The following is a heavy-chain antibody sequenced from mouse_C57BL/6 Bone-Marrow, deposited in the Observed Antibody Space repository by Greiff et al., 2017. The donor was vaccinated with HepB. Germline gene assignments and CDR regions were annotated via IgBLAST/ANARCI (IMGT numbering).Heavy chain of an antibody. J-gene: IGHJ3*01. CDR3: AHYGSSRFAY. CDR2: IYPGDGDT. Sequence: MEKEGGERGKEGEEVKRGRKEGGEAFRGAGKDGGKERRGEGSEWIGRIYPGDGDTNYNGKFKGKATLTADKSSSTAYMQLSSLTSEDSAVYFCAHYGSSRFAYWGQGTLVTVSA. V-gene: IGHV1-82*01. CDR1: GEAFRGAG. D-gene: IGHD1-1*01.